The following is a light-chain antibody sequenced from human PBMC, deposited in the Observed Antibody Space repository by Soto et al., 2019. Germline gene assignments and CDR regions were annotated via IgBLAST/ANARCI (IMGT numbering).Light chain of an antibody. CDR3: QQYNNWPPVT. Sequence: EIVMTQSPATLSVSPGERATLSCRASQSVYNNFAWYQQKPGQAPRLLIYGAATRATGIPARFSGSGSGREVTLTISSLQSEDLAVYYGQQYNNWPPVTFGRGTKVDI. CDR2: GAA. V-gene: IGKV3-15*01. CDR1: QSVYNN. J-gene: IGKJ3*01.